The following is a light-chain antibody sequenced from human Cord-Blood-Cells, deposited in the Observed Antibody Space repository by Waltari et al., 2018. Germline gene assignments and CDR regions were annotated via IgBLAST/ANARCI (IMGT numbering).Light chain of an antibody. V-gene: IGKV3-11*01. J-gene: IGKJ4*01. Sequence: EIVLTQSPATLSLSPGERDTLSCRASQSVSSYLAWYQQKPGQAPRLLIYDASNRATGIPARFSGSGSGTDFTLTISSLEPVDFAVYYCQQRSNWLTFGGGTKVEIK. CDR2: DAS. CDR3: QQRSNWLT. CDR1: QSVSSY.